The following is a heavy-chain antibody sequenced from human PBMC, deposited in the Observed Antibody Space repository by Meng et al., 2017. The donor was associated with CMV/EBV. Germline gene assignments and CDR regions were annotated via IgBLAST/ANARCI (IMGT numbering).Heavy chain of an antibody. D-gene: IGHD6-13*01. CDR1: GGSFSGYY. Sequence: SETLSLTCAVYGGSFSGYYWSWIRQPSGKGLEWIGEINHSGSTNYNPSLKSRVTISVDTSKNQFSLKLSSVTAADTAVYYCARGHPVFSQLRGFQHWGQGTLVTVSS. J-gene: IGHJ1*01. V-gene: IGHV4-34*01. CDR2: INHSGST. CDR3: ARGHPVFSQLRGFQH.